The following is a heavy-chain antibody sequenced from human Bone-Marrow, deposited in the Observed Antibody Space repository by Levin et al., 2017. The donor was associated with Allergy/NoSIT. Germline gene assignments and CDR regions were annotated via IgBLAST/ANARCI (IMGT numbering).Heavy chain of an antibody. CDR3: STGVSHSGYDYYFDC. V-gene: IGHV3-21*01. Sequence: GESLKISCAASGFTFSSYSMNWVRQVPGKGLEWVSSISSTSNYIYQPDSVKGRFTISRDNAKNSLYLQMNSLRAEDTAVYYCSTGVSHSGYDYYFDCWGQGTLVTVSS. CDR1: GFTFSSYS. D-gene: IGHD5-12*01. J-gene: IGHJ4*02. CDR2: ISSTSNYI.